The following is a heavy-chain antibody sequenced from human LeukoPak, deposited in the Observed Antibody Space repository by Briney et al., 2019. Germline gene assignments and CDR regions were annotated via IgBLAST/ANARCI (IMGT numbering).Heavy chain of an antibody. Sequence: GGSLRLSCAASGFTFSSYAMSWVRQAPGKGLEWVSAISGSGGNTYYADSVKGRFTISRDNSKNTLYLQMNSLRAEDPAVYYCARKSRITMIVVVINYFDYWGQGTLVTVSS. D-gene: IGHD3-22*01. V-gene: IGHV3-23*01. CDR1: GFTFSSYA. CDR2: ISGSGGNT. J-gene: IGHJ4*02. CDR3: ARKSRITMIVVVINYFDY.